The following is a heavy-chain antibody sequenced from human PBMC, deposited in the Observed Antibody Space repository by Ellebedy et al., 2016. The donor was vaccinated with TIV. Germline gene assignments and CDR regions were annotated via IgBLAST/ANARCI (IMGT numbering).Heavy chain of an antibody. CDR1: GYTFTSYD. V-gene: IGHV1-8*01. Sequence: ASVKVSCKASGYTFTSYDINWVRQATGQGLEWMGWMNPNSSNTGYAQKFQGRVTMTRNTSISTAYMEFSSLRSEDTAVYYCARGGVVPAAHIKYYYYGMDVWGQGTTVTVSS. D-gene: IGHD2-2*01. J-gene: IGHJ6*02. CDR3: ARGGVVPAAHIKYYYYGMDV. CDR2: MNPNSSNT.